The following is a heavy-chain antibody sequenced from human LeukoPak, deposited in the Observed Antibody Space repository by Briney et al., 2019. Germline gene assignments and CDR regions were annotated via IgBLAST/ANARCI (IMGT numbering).Heavy chain of an antibody. CDR1: GFTFSTYA. J-gene: IGHJ4*02. Sequence: PGGSLRLSCAASGFTFSTYAMSWVRQAPGKGLEWVSSISGSAYRTYYADSVKGRFPISWDNSKNTLFLQMNSLRAEDTAVYYCARSQGITMMDKSYPGLGFDYWGQGTLVTVSS. D-gene: IGHD3-22*01. CDR3: ARSQGITMMDKSYPGLGFDY. V-gene: IGHV3-23*01. CDR2: ISGSAYRT.